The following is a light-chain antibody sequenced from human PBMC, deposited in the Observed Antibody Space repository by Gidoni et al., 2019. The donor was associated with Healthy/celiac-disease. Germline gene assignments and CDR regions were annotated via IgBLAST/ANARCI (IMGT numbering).Light chain of an antibody. Sequence: QSVLTQPPSASGTPGQRVTISCSGSSSNIGSNYVYCYQQLPGTAPKLLIYRNNQRPSGVPDRFSGSKSGTSASLAISGLRSEDEADYYWAAWDDSLSGYVVFGGGTKLTVL. CDR2: RNN. V-gene: IGLV1-47*01. J-gene: IGLJ2*01. CDR3: AAWDDSLSGYVV. CDR1: SSNIGSNY.